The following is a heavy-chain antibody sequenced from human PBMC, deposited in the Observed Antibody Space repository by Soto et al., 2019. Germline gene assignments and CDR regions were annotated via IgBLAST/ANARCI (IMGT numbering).Heavy chain of an antibody. J-gene: IGHJ5*02. Sequence: PSETLSLTCAVSGVSIGSPKWWTWVRQAPGKGLEWIGEMWPSGGTTYNPSLRNRVTISVDNSKNHLSLTLTSVTAADTAIYYCARCLHCSNGGRFDPWGQGALVTVSS. V-gene: IGHV4-4*02. CDR3: ARCLHCSNGGRFDP. CDR1: GVSIGSPKW. D-gene: IGHD2-8*01. CDR2: MWPSGGT.